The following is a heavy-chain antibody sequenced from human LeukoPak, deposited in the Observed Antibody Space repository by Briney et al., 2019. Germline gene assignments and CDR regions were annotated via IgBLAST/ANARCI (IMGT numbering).Heavy chain of an antibody. J-gene: IGHJ4*02. CDR1: GFTFSSYT. D-gene: IGHD7-27*01. Sequence: GGSLRLSCTASGFTFSSYTMSWVRQAPGKGLKWVSTIATGGPNTYYADSVKGRFTVSRDDSKNTLYLQMNSLRAEDTAVYYCAKDGGLWVSAHWGDSWGRGTLVTVSS. CDR2: IATGGPNT. CDR3: AKDGGLWVSAHWGDS. V-gene: IGHV3-23*01.